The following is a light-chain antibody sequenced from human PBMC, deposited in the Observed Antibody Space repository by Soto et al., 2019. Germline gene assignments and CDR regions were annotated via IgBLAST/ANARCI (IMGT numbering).Light chain of an antibody. V-gene: IGLV2-14*01. CDR3: RSYKRSNTLVV. Sequence: QSALTQPASVSGSPGQSITISCTGTSSDVGGYNYVSWYQQHPGKAPKLMIYDVSNRPSGVSNPFSGSKSGNTASLTISGLQAEDGADYYSRSYKRSNTLVVFGGGTKLTVL. CDR2: DVS. J-gene: IGLJ2*01. CDR1: SSDVGGYNY.